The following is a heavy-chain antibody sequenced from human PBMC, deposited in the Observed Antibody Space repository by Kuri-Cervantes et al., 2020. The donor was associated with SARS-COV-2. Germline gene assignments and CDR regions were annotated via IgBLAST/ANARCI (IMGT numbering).Heavy chain of an antibody. CDR3: ARMERLRYFVAY. CDR1: GYSISSSNW. V-gene: IGHV4-28*01. J-gene: IGHJ4*02. CDR2: IYYSGST. Sequence: SETLSLTCAFSGYSISSSNWWGWIRQPPGKGLEWIGYIYYSGSTNYNPSLKSRVTISVDTSKNQFSLKLSSVTAADTAVYYCARMERLRYFVAYWGQGTLVTVSS. D-gene: IGHD3-9*01.